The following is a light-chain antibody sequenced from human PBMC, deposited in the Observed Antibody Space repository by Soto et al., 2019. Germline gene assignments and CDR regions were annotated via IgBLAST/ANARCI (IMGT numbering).Light chain of an antibody. CDR3: QQYYDWPIT. CDR2: GAS. J-gene: IGKJ5*01. V-gene: IGKV3-15*01. Sequence: EIMMSQSPATLSVSTGERATLSCRASQSVSSNLAWYQQKPGQAPRLLMYGASTRATGFPDRFSGSGSGTEFTLTISSLHSEDFAVYYCQQYYDWPITFGQGTRLAIK. CDR1: QSVSSN.